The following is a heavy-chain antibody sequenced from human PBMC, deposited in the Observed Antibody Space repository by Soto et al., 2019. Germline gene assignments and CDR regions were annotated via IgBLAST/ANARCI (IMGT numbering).Heavy chain of an antibody. CDR3: TRAVWAATVTTYYFDY. CDR2: IRSKAYGGTT. CDR1: GFTFGDYA. J-gene: IGHJ4*02. Sequence: GGSLRLSCTASGFTFGDYAMSWFRQTPGKGLEWVGFIRSKAYGGTTEYAASVKGRFTISRDDSKSIAYLQMNSLKTEDTAVYYCTRAVWAATVTTYYFDYWGQGTLVPVSS. V-gene: IGHV3-49*03. D-gene: IGHD4-17*01.